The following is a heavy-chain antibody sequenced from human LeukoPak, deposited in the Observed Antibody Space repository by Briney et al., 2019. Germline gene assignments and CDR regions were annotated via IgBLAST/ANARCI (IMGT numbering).Heavy chain of an antibody. CDR3: ARSAADAFDY. V-gene: IGHV3-74*01. CDR2: INSDGAT. Sequence: GGSLRLSCAASGFTFRSYWMHWVRQVPGKGLVWVSLINSDGATSHADSVKGRLTISRDNAENTLYLQMNSLRAEDTAVYYCARSAADAFDYWGQGTLVTVSS. J-gene: IGHJ4*02. CDR1: GFTFRSYW.